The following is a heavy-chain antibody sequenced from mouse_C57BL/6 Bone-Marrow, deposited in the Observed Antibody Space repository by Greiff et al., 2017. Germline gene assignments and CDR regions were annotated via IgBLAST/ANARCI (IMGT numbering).Heavy chain of an antibody. CDR2: FDPENGDT. CDR1: GFNIKDDS. V-gene: IGHV14-4*01. CDR3: TSTSWFAD. D-gene: IGHD2-1*01. J-gene: IGHJ3*01. Sequence: VQLQQSGAELVRPGASVKLSCTASGFNIKDDSMHWVKQRPAQGLAWLGWFDPENGDTEYASKFQGQATITADTSSNKAYLQLSSLTSEDTAVYYCTSTSWFADGGQGTLVTVSA.